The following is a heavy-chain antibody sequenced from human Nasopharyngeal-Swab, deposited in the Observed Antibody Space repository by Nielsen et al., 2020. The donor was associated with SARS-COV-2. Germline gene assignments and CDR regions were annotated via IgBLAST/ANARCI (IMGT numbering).Heavy chain of an antibody. Sequence: GESLKISCAASGFTFSSHSMNWVRQAPGKGLEWVLSISSSSTYIYYADSVKGRFIISRDNAKNSLYLQMNSLRVEDTAVYYCARVLLRALGKFGEGYAFDIWGQGTMVTVSS. CDR1: GFTFSSHS. D-gene: IGHD3-10*01. CDR2: ISSSSTYI. V-gene: IGHV3-21*01. J-gene: IGHJ3*02. CDR3: ARVLLRALGKFGEGYAFDI.